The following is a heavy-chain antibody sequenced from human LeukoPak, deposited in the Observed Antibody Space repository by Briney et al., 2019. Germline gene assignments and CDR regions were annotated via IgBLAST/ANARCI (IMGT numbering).Heavy chain of an antibody. Sequence: GGSLRLSCTASGFVFSSYSMNWVRQAPGKGLEWASSINTDSNNIYQVDSLKGRFTISRDDSKNTLYLQMNSLRAEDTAVYYCAKDIDSSGYSRGSDYWGQGTLVTVSS. CDR3: AKDIDSSGYSRGSDY. CDR2: INTDSNNI. J-gene: IGHJ4*02. CDR1: GFVFSSYS. D-gene: IGHD3-22*01. V-gene: IGHV3-21*01.